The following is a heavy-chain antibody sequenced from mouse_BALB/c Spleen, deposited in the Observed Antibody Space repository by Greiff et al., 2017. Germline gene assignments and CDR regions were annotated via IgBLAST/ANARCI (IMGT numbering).Heavy chain of an antibody. CDR2: INPSTGYT. D-gene: IGHD1-1*01. J-gene: IGHJ4*01. CDR1: GYTFTSYW. Sequence: QVQLQQSGAELAKPGASVKMSCKASGYTFTSYWMHWVKQRPGQGLEWIGYINPSTGYTEYNQKFKDKATLTADKSSSTAYMQLSSLTSEDSAVYYCARYGAMDYGGQGTSVTVSS. V-gene: IGHV1-7*01. CDR3: ARYGAMDY.